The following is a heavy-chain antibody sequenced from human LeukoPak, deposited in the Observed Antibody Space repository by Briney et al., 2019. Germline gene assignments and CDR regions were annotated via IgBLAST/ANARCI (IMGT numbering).Heavy chain of an antibody. J-gene: IGHJ4*02. CDR3: ARDRYCSGGSCFDY. D-gene: IGHD2-15*01. CDR1: GGSISSSNW. Sequence: PSETLSLTCAVSGGSISSSNWWSWVRQPPGKGLEWIGEIYHSGSTNYNPSLKSRVTISVDKSKNQFSLKLSSATAADTAVYYCARDRYCSGGSCFDYWGQGTLVTVSS. V-gene: IGHV4-4*02. CDR2: IYHSGST.